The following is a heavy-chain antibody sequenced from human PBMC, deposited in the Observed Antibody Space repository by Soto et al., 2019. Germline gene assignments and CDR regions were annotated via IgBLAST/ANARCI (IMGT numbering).Heavy chain of an antibody. D-gene: IGHD2-2*02. V-gene: IGHV4-59*01. Sequence: SETLSLTCTVSGGSISSYYWSWIRQPPGKGLEWIGYIYYSGSTNYNPSLKSRVTISVDTSKNQFSLKLSSVTAADTAVYYCARDRKYQLIYGGGLDAFDIWGQGTMVTVS. CDR1: GGSISSYY. J-gene: IGHJ3*02. CDR2: IYYSGST. CDR3: ARDRKYQLIYGGGLDAFDI.